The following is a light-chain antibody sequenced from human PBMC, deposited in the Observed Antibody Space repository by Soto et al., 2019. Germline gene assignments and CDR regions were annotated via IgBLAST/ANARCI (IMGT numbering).Light chain of an antibody. V-gene: IGKV3D-20*02. CDR1: QSVSYY. CDR2: DAS. J-gene: IGKJ4*01. Sequence: EIVLTQSPGTLSLSPGERATLSCRASQSVSYYLAWYQQKPGQAPSLLIYDASSRATGVPDRLSGSGSGTDFHINISRMEPEDFEIYYCQQRSNWPLTFGGGTKVDIK. CDR3: QQRSNWPLT.